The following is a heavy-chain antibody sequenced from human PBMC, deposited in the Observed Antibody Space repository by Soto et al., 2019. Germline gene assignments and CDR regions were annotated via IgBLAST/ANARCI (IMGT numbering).Heavy chain of an antibody. J-gene: IGHJ4*02. V-gene: IGHV1-2*02. D-gene: IGHD3-22*01. CDR2: INPDSGTT. CDR1: GYTFTAYY. CDR3: ARDNYHILDHYSFRGSCDF. Sequence: ASVKVSCKASGYTFTAYYIHWVRQAPGQGLEWMEWINPDSGTTDYAQKFQGRVTVSRDTSSNTAFMELRRLTSDDTAVYYCARDNYHILDHYSFRGSCDFWGQGTLVTVSS.